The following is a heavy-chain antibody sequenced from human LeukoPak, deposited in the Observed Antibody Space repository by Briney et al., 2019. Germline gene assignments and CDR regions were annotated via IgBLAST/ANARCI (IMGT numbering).Heavy chain of an antibody. CDR2: ISSSSSYI. J-gene: IGHJ4*02. CDR1: GFTFSSYW. CDR3: ASQAYSSSWYYY. D-gene: IGHD6-13*01. V-gene: IGHV3-21*01. Sequence: GGSLRLSCAASGFTFSSYWMHWVRQAPGKGLEWVSSISSSSSYIYYADSVKGRFTISRDNAKNSLYLQMNSLRAEDTAVYYCASQAYSSSWYYYWGQGTLVTVSS.